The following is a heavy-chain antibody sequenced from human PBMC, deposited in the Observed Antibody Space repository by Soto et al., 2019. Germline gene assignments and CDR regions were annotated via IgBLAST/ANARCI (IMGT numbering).Heavy chain of an antibody. CDR2: ISHDGSNK. J-gene: IGHJ6*02. Sequence: QVQLVESGGGVVQPGRSLRLSCAASGFTFYKYGMHWVRQAPGKGREWVALISHDGSNKYYVDSVNGGFTIARDNSKNTVFLQMNSLSPQDTALYFSAKDDSNGWYNYCAMEVWGQATAVSVS. CDR1: GFTFYKYG. CDR3: AKDDSNGWYNYCAMEV. V-gene: IGHV3-30*18. D-gene: IGHD3-22*01.